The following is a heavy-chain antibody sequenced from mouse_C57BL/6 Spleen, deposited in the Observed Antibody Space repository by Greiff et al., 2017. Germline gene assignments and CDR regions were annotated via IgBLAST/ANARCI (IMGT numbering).Heavy chain of an antibody. CDR3: ASHFAWFAY. CDR1: GYTFTSYW. J-gene: IGHJ3*01. Sequence: QVQLKQPGAELVRPGTSVKLSCKASGYTFTSYWMHWVKQRPGQGLEWIGVIDPSDSYTNYNQKFKGKATLTVDTSSSTAYMQLSSLTSEDSAVFYCASHFAWFAYWGQGTLVTVSA. CDR2: IDPSDSYT. V-gene: IGHV1-59*01.